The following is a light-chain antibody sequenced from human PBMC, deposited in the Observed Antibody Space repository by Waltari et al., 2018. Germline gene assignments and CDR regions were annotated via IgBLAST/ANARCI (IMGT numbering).Light chain of an antibody. V-gene: IGLV1-44*01. CDR2: SNN. J-gene: IGLJ3*02. CDR3: AAWDDSLNGWV. Sequence: QSVLTQPPSASGTPGQRVTISCSGSSPNIGSNTVNWYQQLPGTAPKLLIYSNNQRPSGVPDLFSGSKSGTSASLAISGLQSEDEADYYCAAWDDSLNGWVFGGGTKLTVL. CDR1: SPNIGSNT.